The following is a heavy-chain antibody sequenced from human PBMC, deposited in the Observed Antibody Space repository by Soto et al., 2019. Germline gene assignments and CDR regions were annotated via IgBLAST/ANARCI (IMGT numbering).Heavy chain of an antibody. V-gene: IGHV3-74*01. J-gene: IGHJ4*02. CDR3: ARGAQNYYYFDY. CDR1: GFTFSSHW. Sequence: VQLVESGGGLVQPGGSLRLSCEASGFTFSSHWMHWVRQAPGKGLVWVSRIYTDGSRADYADSVKGRLTISRDNAKNAVYLQVNSLGAEDTAVYFFARGAQNYYYFDYWGQGALVTVSS. CDR2: IYTDGSRA. D-gene: IGHD3-10*01.